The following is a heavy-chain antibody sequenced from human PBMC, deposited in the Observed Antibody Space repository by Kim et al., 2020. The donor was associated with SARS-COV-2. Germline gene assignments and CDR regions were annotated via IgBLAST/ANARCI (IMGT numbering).Heavy chain of an antibody. CDR2: IYPGDSDT. D-gene: IGHD3-22*01. CDR1: GYSFTSYW. V-gene: IGHV5-51*01. J-gene: IGHJ4*02. CDR3: ARGYYDSSGYPSYFDY. Sequence: GESLKISCKGSGYSFTSYWIGWVRQMPGKGLEWMGIIYPGDSDTRYSPSFQGQVTISADKSISTAYLQWSSLKASDTAMYYCARGYYDSSGYPSYFDYWGQGTLVTVSS.